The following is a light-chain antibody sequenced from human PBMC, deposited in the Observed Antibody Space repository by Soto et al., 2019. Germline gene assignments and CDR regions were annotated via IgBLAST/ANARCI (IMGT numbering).Light chain of an antibody. CDR2: GAS. V-gene: IGKV3D-20*02. CDR3: QQRSNWPIT. J-gene: IGKJ5*01. CDR1: QSVTSTY. Sequence: ELVLTQSPGTLSLSPGERATLSCRASQSVTSTYLAWYQQKPGQAPRLLIYGASSRAIGIPDRFSGSVSGSDFILTISSLEPEDFAVYYCQQRSNWPITFGQGTRLEIK.